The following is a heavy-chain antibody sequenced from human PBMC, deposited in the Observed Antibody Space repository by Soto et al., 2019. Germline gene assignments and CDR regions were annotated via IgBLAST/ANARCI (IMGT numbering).Heavy chain of an antibody. J-gene: IGHJ6*02. V-gene: IGHV3-30*18. D-gene: IGHD2-2*01. CDR3: AKAYCVSTSCPIGYGMDV. Sequence: QVQLVESGGGVVQPGRSLRLSCAASGFTFSTYGMHWVRQAPGKGLEWVAVISYDGSNKYYADSVKGRFTISRDNSKNTLHLQMNSLRAEDTGVYYCAKAYCVSTSCPIGYGMDVWGQGTTVTVSS. CDR1: GFTFSTYG. CDR2: ISYDGSNK.